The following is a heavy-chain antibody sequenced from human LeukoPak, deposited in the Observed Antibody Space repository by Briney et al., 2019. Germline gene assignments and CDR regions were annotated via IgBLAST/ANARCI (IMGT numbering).Heavy chain of an antibody. Sequence: SETLSLTCTVSGGSISSYYWSWLRQPPGKGLDWIGYIYYSGTTNYNPSLKSRVTISVDTSKNQFSLKLSSVTAADTAVYYCARGGRWLVTEFDYWGQGTLVTVSS. CDR2: IYYSGTT. V-gene: IGHV4-59*01. CDR3: ARGGRWLVTEFDY. CDR1: GGSISSYY. J-gene: IGHJ4*02. D-gene: IGHD6-19*01.